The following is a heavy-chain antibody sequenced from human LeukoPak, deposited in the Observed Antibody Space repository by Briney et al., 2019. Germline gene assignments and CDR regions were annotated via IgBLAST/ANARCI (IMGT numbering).Heavy chain of an antibody. CDR1: GGSISSGGYY. CDR2: IYHSGST. CDR3: ARAPPVYDFLDY. Sequence: PSETLSLTCTVSGGSISSGGYYWSWIRQPPGKGLEWIGYIYHSGSTYYNPSLKSRVTISVDRSKNQFSLKLSSVTAADTAVYYCARAPPVYDFLDYWGQGTLVTVSS. V-gene: IGHV4-30-2*01. J-gene: IGHJ4*02. D-gene: IGHD3-3*01.